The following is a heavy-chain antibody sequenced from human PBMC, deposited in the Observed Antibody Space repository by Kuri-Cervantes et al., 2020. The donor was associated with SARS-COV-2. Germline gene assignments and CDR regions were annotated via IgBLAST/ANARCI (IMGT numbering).Heavy chain of an antibody. Sequence: GSLRLSCAVSGYSISSGCYWGWIRQPPGKGLEWIGSIYHSGSTYYNPSLKSRVTMSVDTSKNQFSLKLSSVTAADTAVYYCARGPPDLGEEWFDPWGQGTLVTVSS. J-gene: IGHJ5*02. D-gene: IGHD3-10*01. CDR3: ARGPPDLGEEWFDP. V-gene: IGHV4-38-2*01. CDR2: IYHSGST. CDR1: GYSISSGCY.